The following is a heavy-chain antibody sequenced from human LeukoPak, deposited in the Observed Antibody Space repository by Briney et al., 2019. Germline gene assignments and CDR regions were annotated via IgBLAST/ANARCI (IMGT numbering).Heavy chain of an antibody. Sequence: ASVKVSCKASGYTFTGYYMHWVRQAPGQGLEWMGWINPNSGGTNYAQKFQGRVTMTRDTSISTAYMELSRLRSDDTAVYYCASSPVGIGYSYGLDYWGQGTLVTVSS. D-gene: IGHD5-18*01. V-gene: IGHV1-2*02. CDR1: GYTFTGYY. J-gene: IGHJ4*02. CDR3: ASSPVGIGYSYGLDY. CDR2: INPNSGGT.